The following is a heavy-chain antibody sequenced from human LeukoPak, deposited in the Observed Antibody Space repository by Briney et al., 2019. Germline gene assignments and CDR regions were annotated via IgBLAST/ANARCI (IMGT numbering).Heavy chain of an antibody. CDR3: ARDSSSPAGDY. D-gene: IGHD6-13*01. CDR1: GGSISSSSYY. CDR2: IYYSGST. J-gene: IGHJ4*02. V-gene: IGHV4-39*01. Sequence: SETLSLTCTVSGGSISSSSYYWGWIRQPPGKGLEWIGSIYYSGSTYYNPSLKSRVTISVDTSKNQFSLKLSSVTAADTAVYYCARDSSSPAGDYWGQGTLVTVSS.